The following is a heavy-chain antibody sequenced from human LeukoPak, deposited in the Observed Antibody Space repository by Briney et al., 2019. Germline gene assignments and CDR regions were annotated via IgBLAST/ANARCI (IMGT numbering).Heavy chain of an antibody. D-gene: IGHD3-9*01. J-gene: IGHJ6*04. CDR2: IIPIFGTA. CDR1: GGTFSSYA. V-gene: IGHV1-69*01. Sequence: GSSVKVSCKASGGTFSSYAISWVRQAPAHGLEWMGGIIPIFGTANYAQKFQGRVTITADESTSTAYMELSSLRSEDTAVHYCARDPHFDWLVPSYYYYGMDVWGKGTTVTVSS. CDR3: ARDPHFDWLVPSYYYYGMDV.